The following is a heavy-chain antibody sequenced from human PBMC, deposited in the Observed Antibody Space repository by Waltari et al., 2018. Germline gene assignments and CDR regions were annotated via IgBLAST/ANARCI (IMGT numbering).Heavy chain of an antibody. V-gene: IGHV3-9*01. D-gene: IGHD5-12*01. J-gene: IGHJ4*02. Sequence: EVQLVESGGGFVHPDRSLRLSCASSGFTFDIYAMLWVRQAPGKGLEWVSGISWNSGSIGYADSVKGRFTISRDNAKNFLNMQMNSLGAEDTAFYYCAKDMGIVAKMVDSWGQGTLVNVSS. CDR3: AKDMGIVAKMVDS. CDR1: GFTFDIYA. CDR2: ISWNSGSI.